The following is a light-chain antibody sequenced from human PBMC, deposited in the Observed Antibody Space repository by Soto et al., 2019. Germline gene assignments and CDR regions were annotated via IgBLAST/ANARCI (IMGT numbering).Light chain of an antibody. V-gene: IGLV2-14*01. CDR1: NGDVGTYDY. CDR2: EVS. J-gene: IGLJ1*01. Sequence: QSGLTRPASGTGSPGQSNTISCTGTNGDVGTYDYVSWYQQHPGKAPQLMIYEVSNRPSGISNRFSGSKSGNTASLTISGLQPEDEADYYCTSYTPRGESFGTGTKVTVL. CDR3: TSYTPRGES.